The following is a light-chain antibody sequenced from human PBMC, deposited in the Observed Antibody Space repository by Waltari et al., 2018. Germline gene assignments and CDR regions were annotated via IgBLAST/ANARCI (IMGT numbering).Light chain of an antibody. V-gene: IGLV1-44*01. CDR1: SSNIGSNT. CDR2: SNN. CDR3: ATWDDTLHVL. Sequence: HSVLTQPPSASGTPGQRVTISCSGSSSNIGSNTVNWYQHLPGTAPQLLIYSNNPRPSGVPERCSGSKSGTSASLAISGLQSEDEADYYCATWDDTLHVLFGGGTKLTVL. J-gene: IGLJ2*01.